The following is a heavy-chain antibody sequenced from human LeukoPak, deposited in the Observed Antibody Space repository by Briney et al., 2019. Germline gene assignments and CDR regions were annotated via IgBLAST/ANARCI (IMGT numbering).Heavy chain of an antibody. CDR2: IYYSGST. Sequence: SETLSLTCTVSGGSISSYYWSWIRQPPGKGLEWIGYIYYSGSTNYNPSLKSRVTISVDTSKNQFSLKLSSVTAADTAVYYCAREKSGSYDEDAFDIWGQGTMVTVSS. CDR1: GGSISSYY. V-gene: IGHV4-59*01. D-gene: IGHD1-26*01. J-gene: IGHJ3*02. CDR3: AREKSGSYDEDAFDI.